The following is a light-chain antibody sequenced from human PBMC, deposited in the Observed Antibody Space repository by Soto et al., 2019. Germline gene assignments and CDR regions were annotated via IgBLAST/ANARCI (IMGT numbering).Light chain of an antibody. CDR3: QQYGMSPQSFT. Sequence: EIVLTQSPGTLSLSPGERATLSCRASQSVTSSYLAWYQQKPGQAPRLLIYGASNRATGIPDRFSGSGSGTDFTLTISRLEPEDFAVYYCQQYGMSPQSFTFGQGTKLEIK. V-gene: IGKV3-20*01. J-gene: IGKJ2*01. CDR1: QSVTSSY. CDR2: GAS.